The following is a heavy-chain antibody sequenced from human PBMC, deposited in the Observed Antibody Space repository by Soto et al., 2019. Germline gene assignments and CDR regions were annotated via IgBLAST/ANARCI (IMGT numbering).Heavy chain of an antibody. D-gene: IGHD5-12*01. CDR1: GYTFTSYG. V-gene: IGHV1-18*01. Sequence: QVQLVQSGAEVKKPGASVKVSCKASGYTFTSYGISWVRQAPGQGLEWMGWISAYNGNTNYAQKLQGRVTKTTDTSTSTAYMELRSLRSDDTAVYYCARDLATIDYYYGMDVWGQGTTVTVSS. CDR2: ISAYNGNT. J-gene: IGHJ6*02. CDR3: ARDLATIDYYYGMDV.